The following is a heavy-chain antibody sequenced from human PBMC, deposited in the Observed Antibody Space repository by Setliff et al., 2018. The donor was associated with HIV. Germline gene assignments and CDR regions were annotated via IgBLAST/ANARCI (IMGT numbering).Heavy chain of an antibody. CDR1: GFTFSSYS. Sequence: GGSLRLSCAASGFTFSSYSMNWVRQAPGKGLEWVSYISSSSTIYYADSVKGRFTISRDNAKNSLYLQMNSLRAEDTAVYYCAQGRTTTWYDMDVWGQGTTVTVSS. J-gene: IGHJ6*01. CDR2: ISSSSTI. CDR3: AQGRTTTWYDMDV. V-gene: IGHV3-48*04. D-gene: IGHD2-2*01.